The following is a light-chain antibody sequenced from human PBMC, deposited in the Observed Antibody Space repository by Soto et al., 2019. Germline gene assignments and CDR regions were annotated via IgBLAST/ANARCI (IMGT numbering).Light chain of an antibody. CDR1: SSDVGSYKL. V-gene: IGLV2-23*02. CDR3: CSYAGSSTRVV. J-gene: IGLJ2*01. CDR2: EVS. Sequence: QSALTQPASVSGSPGQSITISCTGTSSDVGSYKLVSWYQQHPGKAPKLMIYEVSKRPSGVSNRFSGSKSGNTASLTISGLQAEDDADYYCCSYAGSSTRVVFGGGTKLTVL.